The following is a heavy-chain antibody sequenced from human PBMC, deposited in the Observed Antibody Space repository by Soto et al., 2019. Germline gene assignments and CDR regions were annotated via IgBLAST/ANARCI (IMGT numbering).Heavy chain of an antibody. V-gene: IGHV3-9*01. CDR3: ARDRTAMV. CDR2: INWKSDI. CDR1: GFTFDDNA. J-gene: IGHJ4*02. D-gene: IGHD5-18*01. Sequence: GGSLRLSCAVSGFTFDDNAMHWVRQAPEKGLEWVSGINWKSDIGYADSVKGRFTISRDNAENSLYLQMNSLRAEDTAVYYCARDRTAMVWGQGTLVTVSS.